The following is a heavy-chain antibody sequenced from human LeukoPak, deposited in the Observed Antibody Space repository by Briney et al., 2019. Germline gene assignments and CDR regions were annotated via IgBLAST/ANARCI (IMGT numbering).Heavy chain of an antibody. D-gene: IGHD2-21*02. CDR3: ARGVNCGGDCPPVPFLPY. CDR2: ISAYNGNT. CDR1: GYTFTNYG. V-gene: IGHV1-18*01. J-gene: IGHJ4*02. Sequence: GASVKVSCKASGYTFTNYGITWVRQAPGQGLEWMGWISAYNGNTNYAQKLQGRVTMTTDTSTSTAYMELRSLRSDDTAVYYCARGVNCGGDCPPVPFLPYWGQGTLVTVSS.